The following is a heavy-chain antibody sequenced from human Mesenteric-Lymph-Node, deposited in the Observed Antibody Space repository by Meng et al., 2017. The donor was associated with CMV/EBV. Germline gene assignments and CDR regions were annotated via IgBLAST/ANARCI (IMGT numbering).Heavy chain of an antibody. J-gene: IGHJ4*02. CDR1: GYSISSGYY. CDR3: ARDRDYYDSSGPGGDY. D-gene: IGHD3-22*01. Sequence: GSLRLSCTVSGYSISSGYYWGWIRQPPGKGLEWIGSIYYSGSTYYNPSLKSRVTISVDTSKNQFSLKLSSVTAADTAVYYCARDRDYYDSSGPGGDYWGQGTLVTVSS. V-gene: IGHV4-38-2*02. CDR2: IYYSGST.